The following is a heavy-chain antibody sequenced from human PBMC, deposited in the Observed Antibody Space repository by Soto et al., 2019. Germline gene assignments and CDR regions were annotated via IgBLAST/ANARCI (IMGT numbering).Heavy chain of an antibody. CDR2: ISDSGGLT. D-gene: IGHD6-6*01. CDR1: GFAFSSHP. J-gene: IGHJ3*02. CDR3: ARLAFGSSRSFDI. Sequence: VQLLESGGDLVHPGGSLRLSCAASGFAFSSHPMSWVRQAPERGLEWVSGISDSGGLTYNADSVKGRFTISRDNSKNTLYLQMNSLRAEDTALYYCARLAFGSSRSFDIWGQGTMVTVSS. V-gene: IGHV3-23*01.